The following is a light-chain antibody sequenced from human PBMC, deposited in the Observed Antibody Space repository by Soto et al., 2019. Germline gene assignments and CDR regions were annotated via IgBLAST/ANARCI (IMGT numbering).Light chain of an antibody. CDR2: EVT. V-gene: IGLV2-23*02. Sequence: QSALTQPPSVSGSPRQSITISCTGTNSDVGSYNLVSWFQQHPGKAPKLVIYEVTKRPSGLSHRFSGSKSGNTASLPISGLQAEDEADYYCFSYAGDSVYVFGTGTKLTVL. CDR1: NSDVGSYNL. J-gene: IGLJ1*01. CDR3: FSYAGDSVYV.